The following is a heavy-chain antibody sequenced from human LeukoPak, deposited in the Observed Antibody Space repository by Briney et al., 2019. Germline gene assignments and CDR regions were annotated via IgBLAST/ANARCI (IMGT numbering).Heavy chain of an antibody. CDR1: GGSISSYY. Sequence: PSETLSLTCTVSGGSISSYYWSWIRQPAGKGLEWIGHIYTSGSTNYNPSLKSRVTILVDTSKNQFSLKLSSMTAADTAVYYCARHVSWKAAPFSQPRGIIDYWGQGTLVTVSS. J-gene: IGHJ4*02. V-gene: IGHV4-4*07. CDR3: ARHVSWKAAPFSQPRGIIDY. D-gene: IGHD6-6*01. CDR2: IYTSGST.